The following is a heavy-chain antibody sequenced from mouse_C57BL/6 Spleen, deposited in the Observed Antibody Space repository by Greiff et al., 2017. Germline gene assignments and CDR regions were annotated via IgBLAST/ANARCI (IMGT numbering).Heavy chain of an antibody. V-gene: IGHV1-63*01. CDR1: GYTFTNYW. CDR2: IYPGGGYT. J-gene: IGHJ4*01. Sequence: QVQLQQSGAELVRPGTSVKMSCKASGYTFTNYWIGWAKQRPGHGLEWIGDIYPGGGYTNYNEQFKGKATLTADKSSSTDYMQFSSLTSEASDIYYCARSGGNYSYALDYWGKGTTVTVSS. D-gene: IGHD2-1*01. CDR3: ARSGGNYSYALDY.